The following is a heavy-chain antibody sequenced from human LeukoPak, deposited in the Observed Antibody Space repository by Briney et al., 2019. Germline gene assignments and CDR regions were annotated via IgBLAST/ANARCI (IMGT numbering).Heavy chain of an antibody. CDR2: INHSGST. CDR1: GGSFSGYY. CDR3: ARRDKAFDI. J-gene: IGHJ3*02. Sequence: SETLSLTCAVYGGSFSGYYWSWIRQPPGKGLEWIGEINHSGSTNYNPSLKSRVTISVDTSKNQFSLKLSSVTAADAAVYYCARRDKAFDIWGQGTMVTVSS. V-gene: IGHV4-34*01.